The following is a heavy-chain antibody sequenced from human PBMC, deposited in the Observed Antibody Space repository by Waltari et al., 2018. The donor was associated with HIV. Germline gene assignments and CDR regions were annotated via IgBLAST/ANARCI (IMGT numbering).Heavy chain of an antibody. CDR3: AREKGVYCSGGSCQGWFDP. Sequence: QVHPQESGPGLVQASVNSSLTGPAPAGSISSYYWLWVRQPPGKGLEWIGYIYYSGSTNHNPPLNSRVTISVDTSKNQFSLKLSSVTAANTAVYYCAREKGVYCSGGSCQGWFDPWGQGTLVTVSS. J-gene: IGHJ5*02. CDR1: AGSISSYY. D-gene: IGHD2-15*01. V-gene: IGHV4-59*01. CDR2: IYYSGST.